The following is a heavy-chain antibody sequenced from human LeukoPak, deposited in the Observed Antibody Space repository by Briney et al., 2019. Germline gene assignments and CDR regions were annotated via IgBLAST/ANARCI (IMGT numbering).Heavy chain of an antibody. CDR1: GFTFSNAW. J-gene: IGHJ4*02. CDR2: IKSKTDGGTT. V-gene: IGHV3-15*01. D-gene: IGHD1-26*01. Sequence: GGSLRPSCAASGFTFSNAWMSWVRQAPGKGLEWVGRIKSKTDGGTTDYAAPVKGRFTISRDDSKNTLYLQMNSLKTEDTAVYYCTTDSVIVGATVFDYWGQGTLVTVSS. CDR3: TTDSVIVGATVFDY.